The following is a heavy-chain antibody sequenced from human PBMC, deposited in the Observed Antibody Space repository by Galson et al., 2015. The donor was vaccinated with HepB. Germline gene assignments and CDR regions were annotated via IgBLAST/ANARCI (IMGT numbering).Heavy chain of an antibody. Sequence: SLRLSCAASGFTFSSYAMSWVRQAPGKGLEWVSAISGSGGSTYYADSVKGRLTISRDNSKNTLHLQMNSLRAEDTAVYYCAKGALSDYDSSGYYYFDYWGQGTLVTVSS. D-gene: IGHD3-22*01. CDR2: ISGSGGST. CDR3: AKGALSDYDSSGYYYFDY. CDR1: GFTFSSYA. V-gene: IGHV3-23*01. J-gene: IGHJ4*02.